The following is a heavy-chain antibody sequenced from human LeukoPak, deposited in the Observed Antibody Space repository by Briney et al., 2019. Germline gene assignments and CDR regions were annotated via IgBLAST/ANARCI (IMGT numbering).Heavy chain of an antibody. Sequence: VASVKVSCKASGYTFTSYGISWVRQAPGQGLEWMGWISAYNGNTNYAQKLQGRVTMTTDTSTSTAYMELRSLRSDDTAVYYCARDSYDSSGYYPAHWGQGTLVTVSS. CDR1: GYTFTSYG. D-gene: IGHD3-22*01. CDR2: ISAYNGNT. J-gene: IGHJ4*02. V-gene: IGHV1-18*01. CDR3: ARDSYDSSGYYPAH.